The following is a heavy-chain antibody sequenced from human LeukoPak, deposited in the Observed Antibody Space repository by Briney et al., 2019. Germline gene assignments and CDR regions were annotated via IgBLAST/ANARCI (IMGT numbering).Heavy chain of an antibody. CDR1: GGSFSGYY. Sequence: SETLSLTFAAYGGSFSGYYWSWIRPPPGKGMEWIGEINNSGSTNYNPSLKSRVTISVDTSKNQFSLKLSSVTAADTAVYYCARSNYYGSERFRYHYYYGMDVWGKGTTVTVSS. J-gene: IGHJ6*04. CDR2: INNSGST. V-gene: IGHV4-34*01. D-gene: IGHD3-10*01. CDR3: ARSNYYGSERFRYHYYYGMDV.